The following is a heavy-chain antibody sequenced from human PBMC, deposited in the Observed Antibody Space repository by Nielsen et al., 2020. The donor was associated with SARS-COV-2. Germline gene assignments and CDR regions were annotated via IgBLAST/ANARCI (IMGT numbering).Heavy chain of an antibody. V-gene: IGHV4-61*01. Sequence: SETLSLTCTVSGVPVTSGSYFWSWIRQAPGKRLEWIGYMFYIGTANYNPSFQSRVNISVDTSKNQFSLKLSSVTAADTAIYYCARGGYNIYDFDYWGQGTLVTVSS. CDR3: ARGGYNIYDFDY. D-gene: IGHD5-24*01. CDR1: GVPVTSGSYF. CDR2: MFYIGTA. J-gene: IGHJ4*02.